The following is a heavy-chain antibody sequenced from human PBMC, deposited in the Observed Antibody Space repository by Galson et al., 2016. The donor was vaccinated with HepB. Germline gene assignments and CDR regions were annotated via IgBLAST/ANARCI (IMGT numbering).Heavy chain of an antibody. V-gene: IGHV3-53*01. J-gene: IGHJ6*03. D-gene: IGHD3-22*01. CDR2: IYSGDYT. Sequence: SLRLSCAASGFSFSTYTMGWVRQAPGKGLEWVSVIYSGDYTYYADSVTGRFTISRDISKNTLYLQMNRLRAEDTAVYYCARDLVVTRNYYYYHYMDVWGKGTTVTVSS. CDR3: ARDLVVTRNYYYYHYMDV. CDR1: GFSFSTYT.